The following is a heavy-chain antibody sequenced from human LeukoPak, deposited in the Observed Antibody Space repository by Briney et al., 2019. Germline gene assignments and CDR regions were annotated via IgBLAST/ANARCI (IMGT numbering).Heavy chain of an antibody. Sequence: GGSLRLSCAASGFTFSSYAMSWVRQAPGKGLEWVSAISGSGGSTYYADSVKGRFTISRDNSKNTLSLQMNSLRAEDTAIYYCAKTVIAVAGPYYFDYWGQGTLVTVSS. CDR1: GFTFSSYA. D-gene: IGHD6-19*01. V-gene: IGHV3-23*01. CDR3: AKTVIAVAGPYYFDY. J-gene: IGHJ4*02. CDR2: ISGSGGST.